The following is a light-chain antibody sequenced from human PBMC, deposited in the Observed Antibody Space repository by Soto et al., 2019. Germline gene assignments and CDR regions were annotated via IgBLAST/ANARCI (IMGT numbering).Light chain of an antibody. Sequence: EIVMTQSPDTLFVSLGEGATLSCRASQSVSSHLAWYQHKPGQAPRLLIYGASTRASGIPARFSGSGSETDFTLTISSLQSEDFAVYYCQQYGSSPWTSGQGTKVDIK. J-gene: IGKJ1*01. CDR2: GAS. V-gene: IGKV3-15*01. CDR3: QQYGSSPWT. CDR1: QSVSSH.